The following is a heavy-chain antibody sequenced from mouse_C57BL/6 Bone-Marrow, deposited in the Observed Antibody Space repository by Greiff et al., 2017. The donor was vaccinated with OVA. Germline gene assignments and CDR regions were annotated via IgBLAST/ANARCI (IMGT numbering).Heavy chain of an antibody. D-gene: IGHD1-1*01. CDR3: ARMKSYGSSYVYYAMDY. V-gene: IGHV1-59*01. Sequence: QVQLQQPGAELVRPGTSVKLSCKASGYTFTSYWMHWVKQRPGQGLEWIGVIDPSDSYTNYNQKFKGKATLTVDTSSSTAYMQLSSLTSEDSAVYYCARMKSYGSSYVYYAMDYWGQGTSVTVSS. CDR2: IDPSDSYT. J-gene: IGHJ4*01. CDR1: GYTFTSYW.